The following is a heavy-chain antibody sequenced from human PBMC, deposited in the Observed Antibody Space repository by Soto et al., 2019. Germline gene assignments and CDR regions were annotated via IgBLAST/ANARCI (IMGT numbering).Heavy chain of an antibody. V-gene: IGHV5-51*03. CDR2: IYPGDSDT. D-gene: IGHD5-18*01. CDR1: GYSFTTYW. J-gene: IGHJ4*02. CDR3: ARRVYGYSSAD. Sequence: EVQLVQSGAEVAKPGESLKISCKASGYSFTTYWVGWVRQMPGKGLEWMGIIYPGDSDTRYSPSFQGQVTISADKSISAAYLQWSSLKASDTAIYYCARRVYGYSSADWGQATLVTVSS.